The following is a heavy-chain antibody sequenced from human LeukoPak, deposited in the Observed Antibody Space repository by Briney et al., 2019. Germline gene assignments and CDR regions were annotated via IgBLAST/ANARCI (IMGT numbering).Heavy chain of an antibody. D-gene: IGHD4-17*01. CDR3: ARTTTVPAIDY. Sequence: GGSLRLSCAASGFTFSSHEMNWVRQAPGKGLEWVSYISSSGSTIYYADSVKGRFTISRDNAKNSLYLQMNSLRAEDTAVYYCARTTTVPAIDYWGQGTLVTVSS. CDR2: ISSSGSTI. CDR1: GFTFSSHE. J-gene: IGHJ4*02. V-gene: IGHV3-48*03.